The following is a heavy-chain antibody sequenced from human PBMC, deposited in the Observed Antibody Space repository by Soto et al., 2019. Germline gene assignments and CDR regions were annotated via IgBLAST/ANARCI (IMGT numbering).Heavy chain of an antibody. Sequence: GGSLRLSCAASGFTSSSDGMHWVRQAPGKGLEWVAVISYDGSYQYYVDSVKGRLTISRDNSKNTLYLQMNSLRAEDTAAYYCARDFDYDSSGLLDYWGQGTLVTVSS. V-gene: IGHV3-30*03. CDR1: GFTSSSDG. CDR2: ISYDGSYQ. CDR3: ARDFDYDSSGLLDY. D-gene: IGHD3-22*01. J-gene: IGHJ4*02.